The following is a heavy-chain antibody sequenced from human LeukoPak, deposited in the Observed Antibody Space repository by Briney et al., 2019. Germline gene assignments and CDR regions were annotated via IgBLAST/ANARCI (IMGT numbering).Heavy chain of an antibody. CDR2: IYYTGST. CDR3: ARVVYSGYDFRGAMDV. J-gene: IGHJ6*03. D-gene: IGHD5-12*01. Sequence: PSVTLSLTCTISGGSISSYYWSWIRQPPGKGLEWIGYIYYTGSTNHNPSLKSRVTISVDTSKNQFSLKLSSVTAADTAVYYCARVVYSGYDFRGAMDVWGKGTTVTVSS. V-gene: IGHV4-59*01. CDR1: GGSISSYY.